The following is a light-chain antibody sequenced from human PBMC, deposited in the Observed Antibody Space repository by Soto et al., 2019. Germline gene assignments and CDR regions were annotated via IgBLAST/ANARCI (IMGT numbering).Light chain of an antibody. CDR3: QSYDSSLSAL. CDR2: GNS. V-gene: IGLV1-40*01. CDR1: SSNIGAGYD. J-gene: IGLJ2*01. Sequence: QAVVTQPPSVSGAPGQRVTISCTGSSSNIGAGYDVHWYQQLPGTAPKLLIYGNSNRPSGVPDRFSGSKSGTSASLAITGLXAEDEADYYCQSYDSSLSALXGGGTKLTVL.